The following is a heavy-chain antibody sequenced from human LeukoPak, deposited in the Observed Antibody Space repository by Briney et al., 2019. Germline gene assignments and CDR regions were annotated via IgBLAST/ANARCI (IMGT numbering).Heavy chain of an antibody. CDR2: IIPILGIA. D-gene: IGHD4-17*01. V-gene: IGHV1-69*04. J-gene: IGHJ3*02. CDR3: ARDYGDYDLSVAFDI. Sequence: GASVKVSCKASGGTFSSYAISWVRQAPGQGLEWMGRIIPILGIANYAQKFQGRVTITADKSTSTAYMELSSLRSEDTAVYYCARDYGDYDLSVAFDIWGQGTMVTVSS. CDR1: GGTFSSYA.